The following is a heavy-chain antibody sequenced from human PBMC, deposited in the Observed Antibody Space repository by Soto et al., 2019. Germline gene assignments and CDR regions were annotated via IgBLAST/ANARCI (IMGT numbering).Heavy chain of an antibody. D-gene: IGHD1-1*01. V-gene: IGHV1-2*04. Sequence: QVQLVQSGAEVKKPGASVKVSCKASGYIFTGYYMHWVRQAPGQGLEWMGWINPNSGGTNYAQKFQGWVTMTRDTSISTAYMELSRLRSDDTAVYYCARLQKRYNWFSAENNWFDPWGQGTLVTVSS. J-gene: IGHJ5*02. CDR2: INPNSGGT. CDR3: ARLQKRYNWFSAENNWFDP. CDR1: GYIFTGYY.